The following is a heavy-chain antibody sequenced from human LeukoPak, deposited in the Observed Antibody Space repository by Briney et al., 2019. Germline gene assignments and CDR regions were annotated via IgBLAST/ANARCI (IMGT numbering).Heavy chain of an antibody. CDR1: GGSISSSSW. Sequence: SETLSLTCAVSGGSISSSSWWSWVRQPPGKGLEWIGEVYHSGSANYSPSLRSRVTISVDKSKNQFSLKLSSVTAADTAVYYCARVDMGIAVAVGDCWGQGTLVTVSS. V-gene: IGHV4-4*02. D-gene: IGHD6-19*01. J-gene: IGHJ4*02. CDR2: VYHSGSA. CDR3: ARVDMGIAVAVGDC.